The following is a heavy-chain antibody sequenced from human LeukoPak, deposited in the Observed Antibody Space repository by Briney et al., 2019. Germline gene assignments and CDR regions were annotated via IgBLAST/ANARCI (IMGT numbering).Heavy chain of an antibody. J-gene: IGHJ4*02. Sequence: SETLSLTCAVYGGSFSGYYWSWIRQPPGKGLEWIGYIYYSGSTYYNPSLKSRVTISVDTSKNQFSLKLNSVTAADTAVYYCARDYYDSSGAYYFDYWGQGTLVTVSS. CDR3: ARDYYDSSGAYYFDY. D-gene: IGHD3-22*01. CDR2: IYYSGST. V-gene: IGHV4-30-4*01. CDR1: GGSFSGYY.